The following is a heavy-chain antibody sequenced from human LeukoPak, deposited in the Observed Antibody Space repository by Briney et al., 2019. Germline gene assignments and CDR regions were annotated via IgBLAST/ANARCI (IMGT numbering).Heavy chain of an antibody. CDR3: ARGVGVDDLRYTKGGYYFDY. J-gene: IGHJ4*02. CDR2: IQTSGST. Sequence: SETLSLTCTVSGGSIRSGSYYWSWIRQPAGKGLEWIGRIQTSGSTNYNPSLKSRVTISEDTSTNQFSLKLSCVTAAETAGYVWARGVGVDDLRYTKGGYYFDYWGQGTLVTVSS. CDR1: GGSIRSGSYY. D-gene: IGHD3-9*01. V-gene: IGHV4-61*02.